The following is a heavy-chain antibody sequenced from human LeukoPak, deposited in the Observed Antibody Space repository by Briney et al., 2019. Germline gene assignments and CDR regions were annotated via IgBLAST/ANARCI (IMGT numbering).Heavy chain of an antibody. V-gene: IGHV4-59*08. D-gene: IGHD4-17*01. Sequence: SETLSLTCAVYGGSFSGYYWSWIRQPPGKGLEWIGYIYYSGSTNYNPSLKSRVTISVDTSKNQFSLKLSSVTAADTAVYYCARHCDYGDFCAWFDPWGQGTLVTVSS. CDR1: GGSFSGYY. J-gene: IGHJ5*02. CDR3: ARHCDYGDFCAWFDP. CDR2: IYYSGST.